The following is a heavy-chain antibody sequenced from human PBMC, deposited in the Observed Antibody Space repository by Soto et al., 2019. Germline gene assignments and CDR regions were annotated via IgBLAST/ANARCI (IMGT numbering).Heavy chain of an antibody. CDR1: GFTFSSYA. CDR2: ISGSGGST. V-gene: IGHV3-23*01. CDR3: ANPNHILHYGSGSSSFYYYYGMDV. Sequence: GGSLRLSCAASGFTFSSYAMSWVRQAPGKGLEWVSAISGSGGSTYYADSVKGRFTISRDNSKNTLYLQMNSLRAEDTAVYYCANPNHILHYGSGSSSFYYYYGMDVWGQGTTVTVSS. D-gene: IGHD3-10*01. J-gene: IGHJ6*02.